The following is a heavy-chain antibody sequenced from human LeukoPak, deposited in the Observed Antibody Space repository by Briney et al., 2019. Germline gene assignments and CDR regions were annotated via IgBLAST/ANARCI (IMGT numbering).Heavy chain of an antibody. J-gene: IGHJ4*02. Sequence: GGSLRLSCAASGFTFSDHYIDWVRQAPGKGLEWVGNIKGDGSERYYVDSVKGRFTISRDNAKNTLYLQMNSLRAEDTAVYYCARTLVVIPDYWGQGTLVTVSS. CDR3: ARTLVVIPDY. CDR2: IKGDGSER. V-gene: IGHV3-7*01. D-gene: IGHD3-22*01. CDR1: GFTFSDHY.